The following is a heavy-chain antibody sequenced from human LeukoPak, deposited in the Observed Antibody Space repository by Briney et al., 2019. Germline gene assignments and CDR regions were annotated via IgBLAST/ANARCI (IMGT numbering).Heavy chain of an antibody. CDR1: GFTFSSYA. D-gene: IGHD3-3*01. CDR3: SKEARNDFWSGPYGCDM. CDR2: ISGSGGST. V-gene: IGHV3-23*01. J-gene: IGHJ3*02. Sequence: GGSLRLSCAASGFTFSSYAMSWVRQAPGKGLEWVSAISGSGGSTYYANSVKVRFTISRDNSNHTLYLQLHSLRPENAAVYYCSKEARNDFWSGPYGCDMGGEGTMVTVYS.